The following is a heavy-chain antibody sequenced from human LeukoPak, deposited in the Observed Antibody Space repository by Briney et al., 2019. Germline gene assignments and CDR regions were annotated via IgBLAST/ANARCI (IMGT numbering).Heavy chain of an antibody. D-gene: IGHD3-9*01. CDR1: GGSISSSNW. V-gene: IGHV4-4*02. CDR2: IYHSGST. Sequence: SGTLSLTCAVSGGSISSSNWWSWVRQPPGKGLEWIGEIYHSGSTNYNPSLKSRATISVDKSKNQFSLKLSSVTAADTAVYYCARKYYDILTGYYRFDYWGQGTLVTVSS. CDR3: ARKYYDILTGYYRFDY. J-gene: IGHJ4*02.